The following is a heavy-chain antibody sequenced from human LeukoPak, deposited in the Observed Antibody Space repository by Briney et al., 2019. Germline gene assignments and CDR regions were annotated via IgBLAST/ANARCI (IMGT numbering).Heavy chain of an antibody. Sequence: ASVKVSCKASGNTFTSYYIHWVRQAPGQGLEWMGIINPSSGSTNYAQKFQGRVTMTRDTSTSTVYMELSSLRSEDTAVYYCAREGGGIAARFLAYSRLNWFDPWGQGTLVTVSS. D-gene: IGHD6-6*01. CDR2: INPSSGST. V-gene: IGHV1-46*01. CDR3: AREGGGIAARFLAYSRLNWFDP. J-gene: IGHJ5*02. CDR1: GNTFTSYY.